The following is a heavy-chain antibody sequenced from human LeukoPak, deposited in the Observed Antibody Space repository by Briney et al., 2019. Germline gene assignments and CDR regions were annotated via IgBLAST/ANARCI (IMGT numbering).Heavy chain of an antibody. D-gene: IGHD6-19*01. CDR1: GGSISSGGYY. J-gene: IGHJ3*02. V-gene: IGHV4-30-2*01. Sequence: SQTLSLTCTVSGGSISSGGYYWSWIRQPPGKGLEWIGYIYHSGSTYYNPSLKSRVTISIDTSKNQFSLKLSSVTAADTAVYYCARPREQWLGNDAFDIWGQGTMFTVSS. CDR2: IYHSGST. CDR3: ARPREQWLGNDAFDI.